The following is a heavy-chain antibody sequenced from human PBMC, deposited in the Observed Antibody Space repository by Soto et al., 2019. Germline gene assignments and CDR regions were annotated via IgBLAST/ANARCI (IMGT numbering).Heavy chain of an antibody. D-gene: IGHD3-16*01. J-gene: IGHJ6*02. CDR1: GYSFTRYG. CDR2: INTYNGNT. V-gene: IGHV1-18*01. CDR3: AMVDVYVTPSPQDV. Sequence: QVQLVQSRAEVKNPGASVKVSCKASGYSFTRYGIAWARQAPGQGLEWMGWINTYNGNTNYAQNLQGRVTLTTDTSTSTAYLELTRLRANDTAIYYCAMVDVYVTPSPQDVRGQGTTVIVSS.